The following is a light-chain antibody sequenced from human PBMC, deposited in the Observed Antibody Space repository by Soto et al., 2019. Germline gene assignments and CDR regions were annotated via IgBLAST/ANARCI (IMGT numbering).Light chain of an antibody. J-gene: IGKJ1*01. CDR3: QQYGSALWT. CDR1: QSVRSSY. Sequence: EIVLTQSPGTLSLSPGERATLSCRASQSVRSSYLAWYQQKPGQAPRLLIYGASSRATGIPDRFSGSGSGTDFTLTISRLEPEDFAVYYCQQYGSALWTFAHGTKLEI. CDR2: GAS. V-gene: IGKV3-20*01.